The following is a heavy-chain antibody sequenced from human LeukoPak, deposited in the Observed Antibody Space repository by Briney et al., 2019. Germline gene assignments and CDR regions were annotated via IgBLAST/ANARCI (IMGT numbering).Heavy chain of an antibody. V-gene: IGHV4-4*02. CDR3: ARGVVDTRVFNF. J-gene: IGHJ4*02. Sequence: PSETLSLTCAVSGGSISSSNWWSWVRQPPGKGLEWIGEIYHSGSTNYNPSLKSRVTLSVDTSKNQFSLKVTSVTAADTAVYFCARGVVDTRVFNFWGQGTPVTVSS. D-gene: IGHD3-9*01. CDR1: GGSISSSNW. CDR2: IYHSGST.